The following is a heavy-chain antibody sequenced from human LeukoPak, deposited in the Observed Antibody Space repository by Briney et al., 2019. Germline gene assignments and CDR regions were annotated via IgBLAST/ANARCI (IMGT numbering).Heavy chain of an antibody. CDR2: DYYSGSS. Sequence: SETLSLTCAVSGGSITDYYWGWVRQPPGKGLEWIGYDYYSGSSNYNPTLKSRVTISVDTSKNQFSLKISSVTAADTAVYYCARDVKLDGSSGYYAFDIWGQGTMVTVSS. D-gene: IGHD3-22*01. J-gene: IGHJ3*02. CDR1: GGSITDYY. V-gene: IGHV4-59*01. CDR3: ARDVKLDGSSGYYAFDI.